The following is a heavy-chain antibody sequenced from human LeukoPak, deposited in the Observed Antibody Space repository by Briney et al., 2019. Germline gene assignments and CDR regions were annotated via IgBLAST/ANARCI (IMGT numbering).Heavy chain of an antibody. CDR3: ARLISGYAFDI. Sequence: GESLKISCEGSGYTFPNYWIGWVHQMPGKGLECMGVIYPGDSDTRYSPSFQGQVTISADKSIRTASLQWSSLKASDTAMYYCARLISGYAFDIWGQGTMVTVSS. J-gene: IGHJ3*02. V-gene: IGHV5-51*07. CDR2: IYPGDSDT. D-gene: IGHD3-16*02. CDR1: GYTFPNYW.